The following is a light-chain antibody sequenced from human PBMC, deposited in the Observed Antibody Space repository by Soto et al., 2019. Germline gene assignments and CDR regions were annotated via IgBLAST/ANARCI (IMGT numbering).Light chain of an antibody. V-gene: IGLV2-23*01. J-gene: IGLJ1*01. CDR1: SNDVGSYNL. CDR2: EGS. CDR3: CSYAGSREV. Sequence: QSALTQPASVSGSPGQSITISCTGTSNDVGSYNLVSWYQQHPGKAPKLMIYEGSKRPSGVSNRFSGSKSGNTASLTISGLQAEDEADYYCCSYAGSREVFGTGTKLTVL.